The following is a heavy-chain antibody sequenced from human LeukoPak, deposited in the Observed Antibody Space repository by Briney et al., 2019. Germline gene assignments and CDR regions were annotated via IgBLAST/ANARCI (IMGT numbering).Heavy chain of an antibody. CDR3: VKTMMTFGGVIRTDAFDI. J-gene: IGHJ3*02. Sequence: GGSLRLSCSASGFTISTFAMHWVRQAPGKRLEYVSGINNNGDSTYYSDSVKARLTISRDNSKNTLFLQMASLRAEDTAVYYCVKTMMTFGGVIRTDAFDIWGQGTMVIVSS. D-gene: IGHD3-16*01. CDR2: INNNGDST. V-gene: IGHV3-64D*06. CDR1: GFTISTFA.